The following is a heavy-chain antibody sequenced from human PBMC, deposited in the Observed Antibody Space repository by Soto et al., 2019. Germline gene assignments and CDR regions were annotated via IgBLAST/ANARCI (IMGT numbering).Heavy chain of an antibody. CDR1: GFMFTKST. Sequence: GGSLRLSCVASGFMFTKSTMNWVRQAPGKGLEWVSSITSASDYIFYADSVKGRFTISRENANNSLYLQMNSLRAEDTAVYYCARVGTGSSTPWDIWGQGKMVTVSS. J-gene: IGHJ3*02. D-gene: IGHD3-9*01. CDR3: ARVGTGSSTPWDI. V-gene: IGHV3-21*01. CDR2: ITSASDYI.